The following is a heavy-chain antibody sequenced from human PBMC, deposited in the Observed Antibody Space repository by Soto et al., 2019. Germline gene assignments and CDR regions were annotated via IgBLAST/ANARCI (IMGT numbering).Heavy chain of an antibody. CDR2: ISSSSFYM. V-gene: IGHV3-21*01. CDR3: ARDHYGSGNYYFDY. J-gene: IGHJ4*02. CDR1: GFTLRTKS. D-gene: IGHD3-10*01. Sequence: PGGPWSLPGAAPGFTLRTKSVTWVGRAQGKGLEWVSFISSSSFYMNYADSVKGRFTISRDNAKNSLYLHMNSLRAEDTAVYYCARDHYGSGNYYFDYWGQGTLVTVSS.